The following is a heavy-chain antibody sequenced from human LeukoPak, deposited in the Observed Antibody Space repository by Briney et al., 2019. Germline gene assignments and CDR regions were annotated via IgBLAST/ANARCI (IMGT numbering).Heavy chain of an antibody. CDR3: ARVGYCSGGSCYGLYDY. J-gene: IGHJ4*02. CDR2: IIPIFGTA. D-gene: IGHD2-15*01. Sequence: SVKVSCKASGYTFTGYYMHRVRQAPGQGLEWMGGIIPIFGTANYAQKFQGRVTITTDESTSTAYMELSSLRSEDTAVYYCARVGYCSGGSCYGLYDYWGQGTLVTVSS. V-gene: IGHV1-69*05. CDR1: GYTFTGYY.